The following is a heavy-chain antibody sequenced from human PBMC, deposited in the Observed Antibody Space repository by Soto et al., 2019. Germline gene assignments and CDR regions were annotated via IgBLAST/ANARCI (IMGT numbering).Heavy chain of an antibody. CDR1: GYTFTSYG. V-gene: IGHV1-18*04. Sequence: EASVKVSCKASGYTFTSYGISWVRQAPGQGLEWMGWISAYNGNTNYAQKLQGRVTMTTDTSTSTAYMELRSLRSDDTAVYYCARGDNYRTYYYDSSGYYPPRYWGQGTLVTVSS. J-gene: IGHJ4*02. D-gene: IGHD3-22*01. CDR2: ISAYNGNT. CDR3: ARGDNYRTYYYDSSGYYPPRY.